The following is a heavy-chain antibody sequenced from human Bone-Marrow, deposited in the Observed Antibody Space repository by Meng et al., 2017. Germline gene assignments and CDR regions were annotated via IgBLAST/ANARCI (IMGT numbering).Heavy chain of an antibody. D-gene: IGHD3-10*01. J-gene: IGHJ4*02. CDR3: AKDNPYGSGSYYPYYFDY. V-gene: IGHV3-23*01. CDR2: ISGSGGST. CDR1: GFTFSSYS. Sequence: GESLKISCQASGFTFSSYSMSWVRQAPGQGLEWVSAISGSGGSTHYADSVKGRFTISRDNSNNTPYLQMTSLRAEDTTGYYCAKDNPYGSGSYYPYYFDYWGQGTLVTVSS.